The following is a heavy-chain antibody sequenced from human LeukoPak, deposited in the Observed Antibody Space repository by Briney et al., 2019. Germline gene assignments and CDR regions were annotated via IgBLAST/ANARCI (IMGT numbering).Heavy chain of an antibody. CDR3: ASNDYRDEGIDS. CDR1: GFAFSRYS. J-gene: IGHJ4*02. D-gene: IGHD4-17*01. Sequence: GGSLRLSCAASGFAFSRYSMNWVRQAPGKGLEWVSSISYSGPHMFYADSVRGRFTISRDNAENSLFLQMNSLRAEDTAVYFCASNDYRDEGIDSWGQGTLVTVSS. CDR2: ISYSGPHM. V-gene: IGHV3-21*01.